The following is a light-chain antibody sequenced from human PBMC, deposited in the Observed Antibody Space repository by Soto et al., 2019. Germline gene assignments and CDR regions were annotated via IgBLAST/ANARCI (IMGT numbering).Light chain of an antibody. CDR2: GAS. Sequence: EIVMTQSPATLSVSPGERATLSCRASQSVSSNLAWYQQKPGQAPRLLIYGASTRATGIPARFSGSGSGTEFTLTISSLLSEDFAVYYCQQYNNGWTFGQGTKVEIK. J-gene: IGKJ1*01. CDR1: QSVSSN. V-gene: IGKV3-15*01. CDR3: QQYNNGWT.